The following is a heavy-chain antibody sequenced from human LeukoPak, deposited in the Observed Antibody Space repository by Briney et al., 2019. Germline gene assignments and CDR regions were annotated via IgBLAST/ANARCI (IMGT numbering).Heavy chain of an antibody. J-gene: IGHJ4*02. CDR3: AQEEVPNDY. CDR2: LSRGGDIT. V-gene: IGHV3-23*01. CDR1: GLTFRNHA. Sequence: PGGSLRLSCAVSGLTFRNHAMSWVRQAPGRGLEWISALSRGGDITYYADSVRGRFTISRDISKNTLYLQMNSLRADDTAIYYCAQEEVPNDYRGQGTLVTVSS.